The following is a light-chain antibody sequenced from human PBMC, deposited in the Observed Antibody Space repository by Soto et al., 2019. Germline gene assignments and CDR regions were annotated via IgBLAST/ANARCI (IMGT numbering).Light chain of an antibody. V-gene: IGKV3-20*01. CDR3: QQYGSSPYT. Sequence: IVLTQSPGTLSLSPGERATLSCRASQSVSSSYLAWYQQKPGQAPRLLIYGASSRATGIPDRFSGSGYGTDFTLTISTLEPEDFAVYYCQQYGSSPYTFGQGTKLEIK. CDR2: GAS. CDR1: QSVSSSY. J-gene: IGKJ2*01.